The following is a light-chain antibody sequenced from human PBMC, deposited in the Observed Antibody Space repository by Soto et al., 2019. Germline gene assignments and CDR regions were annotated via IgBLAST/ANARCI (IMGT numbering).Light chain of an antibody. Sequence: ETVLRQSPATLSLSPGERATLSCRASQSVSSYVAWYQQKPGQAPRLLISDASNRATGIPARFSGSGYGTDFTRTISSLEPEDFAVYYCQQRSNWPLTFGGGTKVEIK. CDR1: QSVSSY. CDR3: QQRSNWPLT. V-gene: IGKV3-11*01. J-gene: IGKJ4*01. CDR2: DAS.